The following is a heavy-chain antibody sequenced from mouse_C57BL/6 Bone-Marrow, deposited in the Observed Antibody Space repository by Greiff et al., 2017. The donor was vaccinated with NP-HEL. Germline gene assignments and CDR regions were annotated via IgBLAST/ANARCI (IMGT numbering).Heavy chain of an antibody. Sequence: VQLQQSGPELVKPGASVKMSCKASGYTFTDYNMHWVKQSHGKSLEWIGYINPNNGGTSYNQKFKGKATLTVNKSSSTAYMELRSLTSEDSAVYYCARSAIYYDYEAWFAYWGQGTLVTVSA. V-gene: IGHV1-22*01. D-gene: IGHD2-4*01. CDR2: INPNNGGT. CDR3: ARSAIYYDYEAWFAY. J-gene: IGHJ3*01. CDR1: GYTFTDYN.